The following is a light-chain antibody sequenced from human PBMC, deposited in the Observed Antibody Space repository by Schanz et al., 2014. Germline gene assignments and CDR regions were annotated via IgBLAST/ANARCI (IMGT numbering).Light chain of an antibody. CDR2: DVS. CDR1: SSDVGGYND. V-gene: IGLV2-14*01. Sequence: QSALTQPASVSGSPGQSITISCTGTSSDVGGYNDVSWYQQHPGKAPKLMIYDVSNRPSGVSNRFSGSKSGNTASLTISGLQAEDEADYYCNSYGGSNNLVFGGGTKLTVL. J-gene: IGLJ2*01. CDR3: NSYGGSNNLV.